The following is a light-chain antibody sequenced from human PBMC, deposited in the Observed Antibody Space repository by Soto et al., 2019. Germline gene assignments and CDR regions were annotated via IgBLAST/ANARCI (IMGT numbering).Light chain of an antibody. CDR1: QSVTTN. Sequence: EIVMTQSPSTLSVSLGEGATLSCRASQSVTTNLAWYQQKPGRAPRLLIYGASSRASYIPGRFSGSGSGTEFTLTISSLQSEDFAVYYCQQRSNWLFGPGTKVDIK. V-gene: IGKV3-15*01. CDR2: GAS. J-gene: IGKJ3*01. CDR3: QQRSNWL.